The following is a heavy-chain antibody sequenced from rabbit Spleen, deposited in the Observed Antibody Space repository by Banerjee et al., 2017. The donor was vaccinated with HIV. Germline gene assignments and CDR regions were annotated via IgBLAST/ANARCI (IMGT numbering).Heavy chain of an antibody. CDR3: ARDPNYASGHYIYSF. V-gene: IGHV1S47*01. Sequence: QEQLVESGGGLVQPGGSLKLSCKASGFDFSVYGLSWVRQAPGKGLEWVGYIDPIFGRTYYASWVNGRVTISSHNAQNTLYLQLNSLTAADTATYFCARDPNYASGHYIYSFWGPGTLVTV. D-gene: IGHD1-1*01. CDR1: GFDFSVYG. CDR2: IDPIFGRT. J-gene: IGHJ4*01.